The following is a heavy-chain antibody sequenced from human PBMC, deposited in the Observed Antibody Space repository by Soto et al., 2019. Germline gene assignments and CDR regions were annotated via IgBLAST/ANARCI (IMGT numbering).Heavy chain of an antibody. CDR3: ARDEYYYDSSGYFDY. CDR1: GFTFSSYW. D-gene: IGHD3-22*01. Sequence: EVQLVESGGGLVQPGGSLRLSCVASGFTFSSYWMSWVRQAPGKGLEWVANIKQDGSEKYYVDSVKGRFTISRDNAKNSLYLQMNSLRAEDTAVYYCARDEYYYDSSGYFDYWGQGTLVTVSS. V-gene: IGHV3-7*03. J-gene: IGHJ4*02. CDR2: IKQDGSEK.